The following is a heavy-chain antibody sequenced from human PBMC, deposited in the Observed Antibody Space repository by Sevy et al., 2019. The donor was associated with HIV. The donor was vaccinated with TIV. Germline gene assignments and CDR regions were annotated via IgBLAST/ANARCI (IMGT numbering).Heavy chain of an antibody. V-gene: IGHV3-23*01. Sequence: GGSLRLSCAASGFPFSNYAMSWIRQAPGKGLEWVSTLIGGGSRTYYADSVTGRFTISRDNSKNTLYLQMNSLRADDTAIYYCAKRRVRSGLSGGGANYGWDVCGHGTTVTVSS. CDR3: AKRRVRSGLSGGGANYGWDV. D-gene: IGHD2-15*01. J-gene: IGHJ6*02. CDR2: LIGGGSRT. CDR1: GFPFSNYA.